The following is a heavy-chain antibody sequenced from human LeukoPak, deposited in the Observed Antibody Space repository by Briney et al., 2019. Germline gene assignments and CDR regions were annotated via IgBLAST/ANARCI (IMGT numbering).Heavy chain of an antibody. D-gene: IGHD2-15*01. J-gene: IGHJ5*02. CDR2: IYHSGST. CDR1: GGSINSDFW. V-gene: IGHV4-4*02. Sequence: PSETLSLTCAVSGGSINSDFWWSWVRQSPGKGLEWIGEIYHSGSTNYNSPFKSRVTISVDKSKNQFSLRLNSLTAADTAVYYCARATFPVNMPESGRGWFDPWGQGTLVTVSS. CDR3: ARATFPVNMPESGRGWFDP.